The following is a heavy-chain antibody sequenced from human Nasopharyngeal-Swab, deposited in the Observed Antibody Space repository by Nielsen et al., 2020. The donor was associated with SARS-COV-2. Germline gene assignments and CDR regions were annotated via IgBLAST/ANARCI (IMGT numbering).Heavy chain of an antibody. D-gene: IGHD2-2*01. J-gene: IGHJ4*02. Sequence: ASVKVSCKASGYTFTSSDINWVRQATGQRLEWMGWMNPNSGNAGYAQKFQGRVTMTRDTSISTAYMELSSLRSEDTAVYYCARGLAVVVPAAMGYWGQGTLVTVSS. V-gene: IGHV1-8*01. CDR3: ARGLAVVVPAAMGY. CDR2: MNPNSGNA. CDR1: GYTFTSSD.